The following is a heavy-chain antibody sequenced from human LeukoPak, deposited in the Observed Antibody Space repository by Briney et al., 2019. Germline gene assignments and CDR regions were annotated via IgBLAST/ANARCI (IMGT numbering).Heavy chain of an antibody. CDR2: TYYRSKWYS. CDR1: GDSVSSNSAA. D-gene: IGHD6-19*01. CDR3: ARDRTYSSGWYDY. J-gene: IGHJ4*02. Sequence: SQTLSLTCVISGDSVSSNSAAWNWIRQSPSRGLEWLGRTYYRSKWYSYSAVSVKSRITINPDTSKNQFSLQLNSVTPEDTAVYYCARDRTYSSGWYDYWGQGTLVTVSS. V-gene: IGHV6-1*01.